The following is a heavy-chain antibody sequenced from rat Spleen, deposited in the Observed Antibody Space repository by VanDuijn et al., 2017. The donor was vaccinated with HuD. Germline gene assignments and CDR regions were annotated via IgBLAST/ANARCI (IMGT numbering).Heavy chain of an antibody. CDR2: ISTGGGNT. D-gene: IGHD1-6*01. V-gene: IGHV5-25*01. Sequence: EVQLVESGGGLVQPGRSMKLSCAASGFTFSNYYMAWVRQAPTKGLEWVASISTGGGNTYYRDSVKGRFTISRDNAKTTLYLQVDSLRSEDTATYYCAREADKPFHYFDYWGQGVMVTVSS. CDR1: GFTFSNYY. CDR3: AREADKPFHYFDY. J-gene: IGHJ2*01.